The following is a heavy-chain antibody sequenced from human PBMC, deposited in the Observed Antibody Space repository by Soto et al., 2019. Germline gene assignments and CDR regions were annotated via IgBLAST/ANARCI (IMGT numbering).Heavy chain of an antibody. CDR1: GGSISSYY. V-gene: IGHV4-59*01. CDR3: ARSQGQLWSDDYYYYMDV. D-gene: IGHD3-10*01. Sequence: QVQLQESGPGLVKPSETLSLTCTVSGGSISSYYWSWIRQPPGKGLEWIGYIYYSGSTNYNPSLKSRVTISVDTSKNQFSLKLSSVTAADTAVYYCARSQGQLWSDDYYYYMDVWGKGTTVTVSS. J-gene: IGHJ6*03. CDR2: IYYSGST.